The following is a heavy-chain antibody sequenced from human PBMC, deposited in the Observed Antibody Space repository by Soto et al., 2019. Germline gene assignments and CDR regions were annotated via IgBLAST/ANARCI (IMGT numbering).Heavy chain of an antibody. V-gene: IGHV3-33*01. CDR3: AREVGWLHSKYFQH. D-gene: IGHD5-12*01. Sequence: QVQLVESGGGVVQPGRSLRLSCAASGFTFSSYGMHWVRQAPGTGLEWVAVIWYDGSNKYYADSVKGRFTISRDNSKNTLYLQMNSLRAEDTAVYYCAREVGWLHSKYFQHWGQGTLVTVSS. J-gene: IGHJ1*01. CDR2: IWYDGSNK. CDR1: GFTFSSYG.